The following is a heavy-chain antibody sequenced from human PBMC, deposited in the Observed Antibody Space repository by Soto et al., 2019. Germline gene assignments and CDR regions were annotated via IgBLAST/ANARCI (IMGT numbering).Heavy chain of an antibody. Sequence: SVKVSCKASGGTFSSYAISWVRQAPGQGLEWMGGIIPIFGTANYAQKFQGRVTITADESTSTAYMELSSLRSEDTAVYYCASPPEYYYDSSGYFGYWGQGTLVTVSS. CDR1: GGTFSSYA. V-gene: IGHV1-69*13. CDR2: IIPIFGTA. CDR3: ASPPEYYYDSSGYFGY. J-gene: IGHJ4*02. D-gene: IGHD3-22*01.